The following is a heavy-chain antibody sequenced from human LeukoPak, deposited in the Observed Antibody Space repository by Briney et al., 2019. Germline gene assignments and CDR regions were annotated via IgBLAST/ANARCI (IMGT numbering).Heavy chain of an antibody. CDR1: GGSISIGSYY. CDR2: IYTSGST. J-gene: IGHJ3*02. V-gene: IGHV4-61*02. Sequence: SETLSLTCTVSGGSISIGSYYWSWTRQPAGKGLDWIGRIYTSGSTNYNPSLKSRVTISVDTSKNQFSLKLSSVTAADTAVYYCARDPIRPYYYDSSGYGAFDIWGQGTMVTVSS. D-gene: IGHD3-22*01. CDR3: ARDPIRPYYYDSSGYGAFDI.